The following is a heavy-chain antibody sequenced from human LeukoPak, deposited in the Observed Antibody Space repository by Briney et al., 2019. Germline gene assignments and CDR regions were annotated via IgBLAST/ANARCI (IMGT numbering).Heavy chain of an antibody. CDR2: INHSGST. J-gene: IGHJ4*02. Sequence: SETLSLTCAVYGGSFSGYYWSWIRQPPGKGLEWIGEINHSGSTNYSPSLKSRVTISVDTSKNQFSLKLSSVTAADTAVYYCARGASGREFDYWDQGTLVTVSS. D-gene: IGHD1-26*01. V-gene: IGHV4-34*01. CDR1: GGSFSGYY. CDR3: ARGASGREFDY.